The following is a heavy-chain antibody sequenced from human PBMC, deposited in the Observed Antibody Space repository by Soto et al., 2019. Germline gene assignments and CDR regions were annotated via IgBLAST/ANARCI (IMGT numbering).Heavy chain of an antibody. J-gene: IGHJ4*02. CDR1: SYPFINFA. CDR3: ARGPPTGSSGWFYFDS. Sequence: QVQLVQSGAEVKKPGASVKVSCKASSYPFINFAIHWVRQAPGLRLEWMGWIHGGTGNTKYSEKFEDRATITRNTSASIVYMELSRLRSDDTAVYYCARGPPTGSSGWFYFDSWGQGPRVTVSS. CDR2: IHGGTGNT. V-gene: IGHV1-3*01. D-gene: IGHD6-19*01.